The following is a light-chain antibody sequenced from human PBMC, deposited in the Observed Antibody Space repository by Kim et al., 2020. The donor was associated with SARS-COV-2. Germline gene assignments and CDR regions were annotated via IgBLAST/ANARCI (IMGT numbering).Light chain of an antibody. CDR3: QSYDSSLSPYV. Sequence: QRVTISCAGSSSNIGADYDVHWYRQLPGTAPNLLIYGNSNRPSGVPDRFSGSKSGTSASLAITGLQAEDEADYYCQSYDSSLSPYVFGTGTKVTVL. V-gene: IGLV1-40*01. CDR1: SSNIGADYD. J-gene: IGLJ1*01. CDR2: GNS.